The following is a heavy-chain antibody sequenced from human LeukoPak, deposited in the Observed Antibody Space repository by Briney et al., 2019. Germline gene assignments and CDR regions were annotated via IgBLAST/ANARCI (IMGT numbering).Heavy chain of an antibody. CDR3: ARDRYSSGFPYYFDY. Sequence: GGSLRPSCAASGFTFDDYGMSWVRQAPGKGLEWVSGINWNGGSTGYADSVKGRFTISRDNAKNSLYLQMNSLRAEDTALYYCARDRYSSGFPYYFDYWGQGTLVTVSS. J-gene: IGHJ4*02. V-gene: IGHV3-20*04. CDR2: INWNGGST. D-gene: IGHD6-19*01. CDR1: GFTFDDYG.